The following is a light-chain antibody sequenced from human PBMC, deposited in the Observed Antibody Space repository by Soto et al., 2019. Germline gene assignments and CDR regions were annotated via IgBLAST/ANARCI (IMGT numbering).Light chain of an antibody. Sequence: QSALTQPASVSGSPGQSIAISCTGTSSDVGAYNYVSWYQQHPGKAPKLMIYEVSNRPSGVSNRFSGSKSGNTASLTISWLQAEDEADYYCSAYTSSSTLYVFGTGTKVTVL. CDR3: SAYTSSSTLYV. CDR2: EVS. J-gene: IGLJ1*01. V-gene: IGLV2-14*01. CDR1: SSDVGAYNY.